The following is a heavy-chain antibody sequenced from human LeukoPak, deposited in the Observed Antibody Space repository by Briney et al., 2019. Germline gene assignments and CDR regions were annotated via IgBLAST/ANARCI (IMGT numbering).Heavy chain of an antibody. Sequence: SETLSLTCAVYGGSFSGYYLSWIRQPPGKGLEWIGEINHSGSTNYNPSLKSRATISVDTSKNQFSLKLSSVTAADTAVYYCALLWFGNWFDPWGQGTMVTVSS. D-gene: IGHD3-10*01. J-gene: IGHJ5*02. CDR2: INHSGST. CDR1: GGSFSGYY. V-gene: IGHV4-34*01. CDR3: ALLWFGNWFDP.